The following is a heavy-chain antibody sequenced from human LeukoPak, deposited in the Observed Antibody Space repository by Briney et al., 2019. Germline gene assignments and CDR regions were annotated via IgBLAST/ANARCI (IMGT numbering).Heavy chain of an antibody. Sequence: GGCLRLSCAASGFTFSSYSMNWVRQAPGKGLDWVSSISSSSSYIYYADSVKGRFTISRDNAKNSLYLQMNSLRAEDTAVYYCARVYYDSSGYYPWGQGALVTVSS. V-gene: IGHV3-21*01. D-gene: IGHD3-22*01. J-gene: IGHJ5*02. CDR3: ARVYYDSSGYYP. CDR2: ISSSSSYI. CDR1: GFTFSSYS.